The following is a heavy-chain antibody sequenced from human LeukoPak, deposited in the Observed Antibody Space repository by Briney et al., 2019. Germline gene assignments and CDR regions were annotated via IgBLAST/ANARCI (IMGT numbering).Heavy chain of an antibody. D-gene: IGHD3-16*01. CDR3: AADLSNPRMGASYLDS. V-gene: IGHV1-58*01. CDR1: GFTSTNFA. Sequence: SVTVSCKASGFTSTNFAVQWVRQARGQRLEWIGWIIVGSGATKCAQDFQERVTITRDLSTSTLYMELRSLTSEDTAVYYCAADLSNPRMGASYLDSWGQGTLVTVSS. J-gene: IGHJ4*02. CDR2: IIVGSGAT.